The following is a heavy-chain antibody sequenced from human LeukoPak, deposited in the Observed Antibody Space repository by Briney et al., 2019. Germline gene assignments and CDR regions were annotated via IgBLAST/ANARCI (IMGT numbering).Heavy chain of an antibody. D-gene: IGHD1-26*01. Sequence: SETLSLTCAVYGGSFSGYYWSWIRQPPGKGLEWIGEINHSGSSNYNPSLKSRVTISVDTSKNQFSLKLSSVTAADTAVYYCARDSRVFVGVDVWGKGTTVTVSS. CDR3: ARDSRVFVGVDV. V-gene: IGHV4-34*01. CDR2: INHSGSS. J-gene: IGHJ6*04. CDR1: GGSFSGYY.